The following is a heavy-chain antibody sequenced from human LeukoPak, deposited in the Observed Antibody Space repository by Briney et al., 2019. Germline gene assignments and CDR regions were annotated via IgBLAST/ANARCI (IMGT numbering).Heavy chain of an antibody. D-gene: IGHD4-17*01. Sequence: PSETLSLTCAVYGGSLSGYYWSWIRQPPGKGLEWIGEINHSGSTNYNPSLKSRVTISVDTSKNQFSLKLSSVTAADTAVYYCARGLGYGDYVPNYWGQGTLVTVSS. CDR1: GGSLSGYY. V-gene: IGHV4-34*01. CDR2: INHSGST. J-gene: IGHJ4*02. CDR3: ARGLGYGDYVPNY.